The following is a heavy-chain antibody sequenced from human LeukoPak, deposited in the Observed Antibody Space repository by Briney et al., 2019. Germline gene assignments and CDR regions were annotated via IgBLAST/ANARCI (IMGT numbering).Heavy chain of an antibody. V-gene: IGHV4-39*07. CDR2: INYSGST. Sequence: SETLSLTCTVSGGSISSSSYYWGWIRQPPGKGLEWIGSINYSGSTYYNPSLKSRVTISVDRSKNQFSLKLSSVTAADTAVYYCARDVLRFHGEANYYYYMDVWGRGTTVTISS. J-gene: IGHJ6*03. D-gene: IGHD3-10*01. CDR1: GGSISSSSYY. CDR3: ARDVLRFHGEANYYYYMDV.